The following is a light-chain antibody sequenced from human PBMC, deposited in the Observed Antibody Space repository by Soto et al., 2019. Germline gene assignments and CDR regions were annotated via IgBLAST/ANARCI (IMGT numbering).Light chain of an antibody. CDR2: GAS. CDR3: QQYGSSPKT. Sequence: EIVLTHSPGTLSLSPGEGATLSCRASQSVSSTSLAWYQQKPGQAPRLLIYGASSRATGIPDRFSGSGSGTDFTLTISRLEPEDFAVYYCQQYGSSPKTFGQGTKVDIK. V-gene: IGKV3-20*01. CDR1: QSVSSTS. J-gene: IGKJ1*01.